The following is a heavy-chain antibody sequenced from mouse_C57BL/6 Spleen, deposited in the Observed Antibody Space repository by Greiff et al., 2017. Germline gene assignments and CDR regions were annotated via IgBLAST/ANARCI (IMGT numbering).Heavy chain of an antibody. CDR3: ARHILRPYYAMDY. V-gene: IGHV2-6-1*01. J-gene: IGHJ4*01. CDR1: GFSLTSYG. Sequence: VHLVESGPGLVAPSQSLSITCTVSGFSLTSYGVHWVRQPPGKGLEWLVVIWSDGSTTYNSALKSRLSISKDNSKSQVFLKMNSLQTDDTAMYYCARHILRPYYAMDYWGQGTSVTVSS. CDR2: IWSDGST. D-gene: IGHD1-2*01.